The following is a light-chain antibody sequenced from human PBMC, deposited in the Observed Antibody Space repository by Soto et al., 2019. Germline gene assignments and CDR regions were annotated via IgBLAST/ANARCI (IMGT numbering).Light chain of an antibody. V-gene: IGKV3-15*01. Sequence: VMTQSPATLSVSPWERATLSFLASETVATNLAWYQQKPGQAPRLLISGASTRAAGISDRFRGSGSGTEFTLTISSLRSEDSAIYYCQQYFEWPPMTFGQGTKVDIK. CDR3: QQYFEWPPMT. CDR2: GAS. CDR1: ETVATN. J-gene: IGKJ1*01.